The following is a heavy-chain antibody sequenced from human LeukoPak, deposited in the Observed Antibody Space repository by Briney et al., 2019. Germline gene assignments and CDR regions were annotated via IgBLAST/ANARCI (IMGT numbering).Heavy chain of an antibody. D-gene: IGHD2-15*01. CDR1: GGSISSSSYY. CDR2: IYYSGST. CDR3: ATVPYPAGGDY. V-gene: IGHV4-39*01. J-gene: IGHJ4*02. Sequence: SETLSLTCTVSGGSISSSSYYWGWIRQPPGKGLEWIGSIYYSGSTYYNPSLKSRVTISVDTSKNQFSLKLSSVIAADTAVYYCATVPYPAGGDYWGQGTLVTVSS.